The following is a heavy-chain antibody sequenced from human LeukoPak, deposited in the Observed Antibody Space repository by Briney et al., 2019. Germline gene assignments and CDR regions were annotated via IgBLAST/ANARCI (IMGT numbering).Heavy chain of an antibody. J-gene: IGHJ4*02. CDR3: AKDGCSGGSCHIDY. D-gene: IGHD2-15*01. CDR1: GFTFSSYG. CDR2: ISYDGSNR. V-gene: IGHV3-30*18. Sequence: GGSLRLSCAASGFTFSSYGMHWVRQAPGKGLEWVAVISYDGSNRYYADSVKGRFTISRDTSKNTLYLQMNSLRAEDTAVYYCAKDGCSGGSCHIDYWGQGTLVTVSS.